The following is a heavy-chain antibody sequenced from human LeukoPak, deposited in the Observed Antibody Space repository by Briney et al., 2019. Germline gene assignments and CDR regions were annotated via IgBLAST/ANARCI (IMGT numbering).Heavy chain of an antibody. J-gene: IGHJ5*02. Sequence: GGSLRLSCAASGFTFSSYWMHWVRQAPGKGPVWLARINSDGFSISYADSVKGRFTISRDNAKNTLYLQMNTLRAEDTAMYYCERAVAVAGTDAWGQGTLVTVSS. CDR2: INSDGFSI. CDR3: ERAVAVAGTDA. D-gene: IGHD6-19*01. CDR1: GFTFSSYW. V-gene: IGHV3-74*03.